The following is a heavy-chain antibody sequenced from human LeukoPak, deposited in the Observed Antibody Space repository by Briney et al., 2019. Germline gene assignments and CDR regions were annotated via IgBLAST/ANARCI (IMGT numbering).Heavy chain of an antibody. CDR1: GYSFTSYW. V-gene: IGHV5-51*01. CDR3: ARHLGGHYYGSGSPDY. D-gene: IGHD3-10*01. Sequence: GESLKISCKGSGYSFTSYWIGWVRQMPGKGLEWMGIIYPGDSDTRYSPSFQGQVTISADKSISTAYLQWSSLKASDTAMYYCARHLGGHYYGSGSPDYWGQGTLVTVSS. CDR2: IYPGDSDT. J-gene: IGHJ4*02.